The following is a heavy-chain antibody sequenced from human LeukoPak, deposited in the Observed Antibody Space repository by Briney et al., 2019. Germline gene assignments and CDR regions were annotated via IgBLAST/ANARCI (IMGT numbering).Heavy chain of an antibody. CDR3: ARQRGIASAGTCFDY. CDR2: IYPGDSDT. D-gene: IGHD6-13*01. CDR1: GYSFTSYW. Sequence: GESLKISCKGSGYSFTSYWIGWVRQMPGKGLEWMGIIYPGDSDTRYSPSFQGQVTIPADKSISTAYLQWSSLKASDTAMYYCARQRGIASAGTCFDYWGQGTLVTVSS. J-gene: IGHJ4*02. V-gene: IGHV5-51*01.